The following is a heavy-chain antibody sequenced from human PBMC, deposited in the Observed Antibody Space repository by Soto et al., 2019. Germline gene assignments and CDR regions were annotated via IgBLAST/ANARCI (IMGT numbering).Heavy chain of an antibody. CDR2: IWPADSDT. D-gene: IGHD2-2*01. V-gene: IGHV5-51*01. CDR1: GYSFTNYW. J-gene: IGHJ4*02. Sequence: PGASLKISCKGSGYSFTNYWIGWVRQMPGKGLEWMGMIWPADSDTRYSPSFQGQVTISADKSISTTYLQWSSLKASDTAMYYCAGGLGYCSSSSSCYILHYWGQGTLVTVSS. CDR3: AGGLGYCSSSSSCYILHY.